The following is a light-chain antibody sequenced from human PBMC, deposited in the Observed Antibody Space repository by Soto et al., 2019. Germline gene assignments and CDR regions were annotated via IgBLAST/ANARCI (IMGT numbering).Light chain of an antibody. J-gene: IGKJ4*01. CDR2: RAS. V-gene: IGKV1-39*01. CDR3: QQTYSAHT. CDR1: QSISTH. Sequence: DIQMTQSPSSLSASVGDRVTITCRASQSISTHLIWYQQKPGEAPKLLIYRASSLEIGVPSRFSGSGSETDFTLTISSLQPEDFATYFCQQTYSAHTFGGGTKVEMK.